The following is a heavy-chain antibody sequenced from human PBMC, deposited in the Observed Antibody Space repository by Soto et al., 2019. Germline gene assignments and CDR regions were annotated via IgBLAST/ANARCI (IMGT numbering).Heavy chain of an antibody. CDR3: ARGGPPTQWLVRGYYYGMDV. CDR2: INPNSGGT. V-gene: IGHV1-2*04. D-gene: IGHD6-19*01. J-gene: IGHJ6*02. CDR1: GYTYTVYY. Sequence: GASVKVSCKASGYTYTVYYMHWVRQAPGQGLEWMGWINPNSGGTNYAQKFQGWVTMTRDTSISTAYMELSRLRSDDTAVYYCARGGPPTQWLVRGYYYGMDVWGQGTTVTVS.